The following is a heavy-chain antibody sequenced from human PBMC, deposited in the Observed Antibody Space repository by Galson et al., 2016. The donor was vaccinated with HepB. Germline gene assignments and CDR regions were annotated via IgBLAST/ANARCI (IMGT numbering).Heavy chain of an antibody. J-gene: IGHJ4*02. CDR1: GFSLSIYS. D-gene: IGHD7-27*01. V-gene: IGHV3-48*02. CDR3: VRDHDWGFDY. CDR2: IRSRSNDRAI. Sequence: CAVSGFSLSIYSTNWVRQAPGKGLEWIAYIRSRSNDRAIFYAGSVKGRFTISGDNADSMYLQMNNLRDEDTAVYYCVRDHDWGFDYWGQGALVTVSS.